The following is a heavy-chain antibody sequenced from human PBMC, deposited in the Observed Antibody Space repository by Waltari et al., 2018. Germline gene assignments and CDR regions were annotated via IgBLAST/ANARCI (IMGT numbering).Heavy chain of an antibody. D-gene: IGHD3-10*01. CDR1: GGSFSGYY. CDR3: ARGLWFGEAALYYFDY. CDR2: INHSGNT. Sequence: QVQLQQWGAGLLKPSETLSLTCAVYGGSFSGYYWSWIRQVPGKGLEWIGEINHSGNTNYNPSLKSRVTISVDTSKNQFSLKVSSVTAADTAVYYCARGLWFGEAALYYFDYWGRGTLVTVSS. V-gene: IGHV4-34*01. J-gene: IGHJ4*02.